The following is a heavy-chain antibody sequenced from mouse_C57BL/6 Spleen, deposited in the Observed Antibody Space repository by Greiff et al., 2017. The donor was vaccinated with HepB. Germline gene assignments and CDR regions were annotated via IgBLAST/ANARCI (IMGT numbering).Heavy chain of an antibody. J-gene: IGHJ2*01. CDR1: GFTFSSYG. CDR2: ISSGGSYT. Sequence: EVMLVESGGDLVKPVGSLKLSCAASGFTFSSYGMSWVRQTPDKRLEWVATISSGGSYTYYPDSVKGRFTISRDNAKNTLYLQMSSLKSEDTAMYDCAGHITTVPDHWSQGTTPTVS. CDR3: AGHITTVPDH. V-gene: IGHV5-6*01. D-gene: IGHD1-1*01.